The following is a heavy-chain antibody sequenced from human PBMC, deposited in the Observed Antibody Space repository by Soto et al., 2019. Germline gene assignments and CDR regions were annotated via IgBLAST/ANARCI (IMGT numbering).Heavy chain of an antibody. V-gene: IGHV4-34*01. J-gene: IGHJ5*02. CDR3: ATSPGHNWFDP. CDR1: GGSFSGYY. Sequence: ASETLSLTCAVYGGSFSGYYWSWIRQPPGKGLEWIGEINHSGSTNYNPSLKSRVTISVDTSKNQFSLKLSSVTAADTAVYYCATSPGHNWFDPWGQGTLVTVSS. CDR2: INHSGST.